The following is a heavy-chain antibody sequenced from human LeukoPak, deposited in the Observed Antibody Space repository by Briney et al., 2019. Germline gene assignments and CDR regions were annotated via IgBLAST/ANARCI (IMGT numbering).Heavy chain of an antibody. CDR1: GFTFGDHG. V-gene: IGHV3-49*03. Sequence: GGSLRLSCTTSGFTFGDHGVSWFRQAPGKGPEWTSFIKTKTYGWTTEYAASVKGRFTISRDDSTGIAYLQMDSLKPEDTAVYYCSRGVIVGAAYFDYWGQGTLVTVSS. CDR2: IKTKTYGWTT. CDR3: SRGVIVGAAYFDY. J-gene: IGHJ4*02. D-gene: IGHD1-26*01.